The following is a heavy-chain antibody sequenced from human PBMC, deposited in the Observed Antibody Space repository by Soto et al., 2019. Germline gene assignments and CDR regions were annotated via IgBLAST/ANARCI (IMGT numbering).Heavy chain of an antibody. J-gene: IGHJ4*02. D-gene: IGHD7-27*01. CDR3: ARGTPDWGFDL. Sequence: QVQLVQSGAEVKKPGASVKVSCKASGYTFTSYDINWVRQATGQGLEWIGWMSPKTGNTGYAQNFQGRVTMTRNPSISTAYMELSSLTSEDTAIYYCARGTPDWGFDLWGQGTLGPVSS. CDR1: GYTFTSYD. CDR2: MSPKTGNT. V-gene: IGHV1-8*01.